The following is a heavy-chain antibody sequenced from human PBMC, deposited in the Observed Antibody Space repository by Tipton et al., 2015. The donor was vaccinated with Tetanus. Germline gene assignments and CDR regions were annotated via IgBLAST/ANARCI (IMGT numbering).Heavy chain of an antibody. CDR2: IYYSGST. D-gene: IGHD3-22*01. CDR3: ARGAYDSSGYYPYLFDY. CDR1: GGSISSYY. Sequence: TLSLTCTVSGGSISSYYWSWIRQPPGKGLEWIGYIYYSGSTNYNPSLKSRVTISVDTSKNQFSLKLSSVTAADTAVYYCARGAYDSSGYYPYLFDYWGQGTLVTVSS. V-gene: IGHV4-59*01. J-gene: IGHJ4*02.